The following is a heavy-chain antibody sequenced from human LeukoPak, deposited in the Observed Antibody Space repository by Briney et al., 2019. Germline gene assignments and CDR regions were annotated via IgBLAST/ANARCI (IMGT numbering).Heavy chain of an antibody. J-gene: IGHJ4*02. CDR3: ARVLPPLDPAAWGASFDY. V-gene: IGHV1-2*02. Sequence: ASVKVSCKASGYTFTGYYMHWVRQAPGQGLEWMGWINPNSGGTNYAQKFQGRVTMTRDTSISTAYMELSRLRSDDTAVYYCARVLPPLDPAAWGASFDYWGQGTLVAASS. CDR2: INPNSGGT. CDR1: GYTFTGYY. D-gene: IGHD2-2*01.